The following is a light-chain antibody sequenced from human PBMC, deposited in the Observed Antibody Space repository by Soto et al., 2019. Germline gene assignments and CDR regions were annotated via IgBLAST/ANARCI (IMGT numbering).Light chain of an antibody. V-gene: IGLV2-14*01. CDR2: EVT. CDR1: SSDVGTYDD. CDR3: SSYTVGSTYV. Sequence: QSVLTQPASASASPGQSITISCTGTSSDVGTYDDVSWYRQHPGKAPRLLIYEVTNRPSGVSNRFSGSKSGDTASLTISGLQAEDEGDYYCSSYTVGSTYVFGSGTKV. J-gene: IGLJ1*01.